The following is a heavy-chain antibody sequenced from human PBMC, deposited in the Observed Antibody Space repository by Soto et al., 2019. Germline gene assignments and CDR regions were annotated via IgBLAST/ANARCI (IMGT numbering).Heavy chain of an antibody. D-gene: IGHD2-8*02. J-gene: IGHJ5*02. CDR3: ARAGIVLATQEFDP. V-gene: IGHV4-34*01. Sequence: PSETLSLTCAVYGGSFSGYYWSWIRQPPGKGLEWIGEINHSGSTNYNPSLKSRVTITVDTSKNQFSLKLSSVTAADTAVYYCARAGIVLATQEFDPWGQGTLVTVSS. CDR1: GGSFSGYY. CDR2: INHSGST.